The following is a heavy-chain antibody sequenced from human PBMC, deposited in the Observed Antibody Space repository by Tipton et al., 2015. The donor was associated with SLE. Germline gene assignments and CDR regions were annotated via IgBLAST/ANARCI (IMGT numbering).Heavy chain of an antibody. CDR2: IYYGGST. J-gene: IGHJ2*01. CDR3: ASQSSGWNDWHFDL. D-gene: IGHD6-25*01. Sequence: TLSLTCAVTGGSINNYYWSWIRQPPGKGLEWIGYIYYGGSTNYNPSLKSRVTISVHTSRNQFSLTLSSVTAADTAIYYCASQSSGWNDWHFDLWGRGTLATVSS. V-gene: IGHV4-59*01. CDR1: GGSINNYY.